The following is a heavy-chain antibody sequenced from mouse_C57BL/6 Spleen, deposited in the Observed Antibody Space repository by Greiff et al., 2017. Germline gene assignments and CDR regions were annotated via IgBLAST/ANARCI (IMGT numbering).Heavy chain of an antibody. CDR1: GYTFTSYW. Sequence: LVESGAELAKPGASVKLSCKASGYTFTSYWMHWVKQRPGQGLEWIGYINPSSGYTKYNQKFKDKATLTADKSSSTAYMQLSSLTYEDAAVYYCARRDDGYAEWFAYWGQGTLVTVSA. D-gene: IGHD2-3*01. CDR3: ARRDDGYAEWFAY. J-gene: IGHJ3*01. V-gene: IGHV1-7*01. CDR2: INPSSGYT.